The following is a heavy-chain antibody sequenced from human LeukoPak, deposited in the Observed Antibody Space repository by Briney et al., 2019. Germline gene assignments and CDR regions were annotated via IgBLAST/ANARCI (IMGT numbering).Heavy chain of an antibody. CDR3: AKARAGDITAAFNY. CDR1: GFTFNTYA. D-gene: IGHD6-13*01. V-gene: IGHV3-23*01. CDR2: ITSGANT. J-gene: IGHJ4*02. Sequence: GGSLRLSCAASGFTFNTYAMSWVRQAPGKGLEWVSGITSGANTYYADSVKGRFTIARDNSENTLNLQMNSLRAEDTAIYYCAKARAGDITAAFNYWGQGTLVTVSS.